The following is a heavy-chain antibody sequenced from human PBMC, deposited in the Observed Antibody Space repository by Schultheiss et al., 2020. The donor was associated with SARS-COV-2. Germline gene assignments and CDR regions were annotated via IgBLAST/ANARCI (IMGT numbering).Heavy chain of an antibody. D-gene: IGHD3-16*02. CDR2: TRNKANSYTT. Sequence: GESLKISCAASGFTFSDHYMDWVRQAPGKGLEWVGRTRNKANSYTTEYAASVKGRFTISRDDSKNSLYLQMNSLKTEDTAVYYCARELKITFGGVIARPFDYWGQGTLVTVSS. CDR1: GFTFSDHY. J-gene: IGHJ4*02. CDR3: ARELKITFGGVIARPFDY. V-gene: IGHV3-72*01.